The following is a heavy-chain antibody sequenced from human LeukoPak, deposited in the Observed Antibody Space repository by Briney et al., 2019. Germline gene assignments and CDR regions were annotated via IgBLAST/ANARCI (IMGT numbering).Heavy chain of an antibody. CDR2: ISGSGGST. CDR1: GFTFSSYA. D-gene: IGHD5-18*01. Sequence: GRSLRLSCAASGFTFSSYAMSWVRQAPGKGLEWVSAISGSGGSTYYADSVKGRFTISRDNSKNTLYLQMNSLRAEDTAVYYCAKNSGYSHGPQYYFDYWGQGTLVTVSS. CDR3: AKNSGYSHGPQYYFDY. V-gene: IGHV3-23*01. J-gene: IGHJ4*02.